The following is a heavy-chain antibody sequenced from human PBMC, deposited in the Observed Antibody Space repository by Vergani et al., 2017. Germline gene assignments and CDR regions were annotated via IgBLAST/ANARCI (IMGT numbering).Heavy chain of an antibody. CDR3: AKDRDTGVITMVRGHLADY. D-gene: IGHD3-10*01. CDR2: ISGSGGST. CDR1: GFTFSSYA. V-gene: IGHV3-23*01. Sequence: EVQLLESGGGLVQPGGSLRLSCAASGFTFSSYAMSWVRQAPGKGLELVSAISGSGGSTYYADSVKGRFTISRDNSKNTLYLQMNSLRAEDTAVYYCAKDRDTGVITMVRGHLADYWGQGTLVTVSS. J-gene: IGHJ4*02.